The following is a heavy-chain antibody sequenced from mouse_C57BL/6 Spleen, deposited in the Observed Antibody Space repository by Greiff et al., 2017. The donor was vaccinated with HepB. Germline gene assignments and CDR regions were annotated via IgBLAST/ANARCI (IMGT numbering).Heavy chain of an antibody. V-gene: IGHV5-16*01. D-gene: IGHD2-13*01. CDR2: INYDGSST. CDR1: GFTFSDYY. CDR3: ARGLTLFAY. J-gene: IGHJ3*01. Sequence: EVKLMESEGGLVQPGRSMKLSCTASGFTFSDYYMAWVRQVPEKGLEWVANINYDGSSTYYLDSLKSRFIISRDNAKNILYLQMSSLKSEDTATYYCARGLTLFAYWGQGTLVTVSA.